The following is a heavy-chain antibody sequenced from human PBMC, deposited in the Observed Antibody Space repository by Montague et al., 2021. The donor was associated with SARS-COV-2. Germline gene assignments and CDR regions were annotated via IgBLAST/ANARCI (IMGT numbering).Heavy chain of an antibody. CDR2: TYYRSMWKS. Sequence: CAISGDSVSSNSATWNWIRQSPSRGLEWLGRTYYRSMWKSDYARSLKSRIAINPDTSKNQFSLQLSSVTPEDTALYYCVRGIEAAGSNDYWGQGTLVTVSS. CDR1: GDSVSSNSAT. V-gene: IGHV6-1*01. D-gene: IGHD6-13*01. CDR3: VRGIEAAGSNDY. J-gene: IGHJ4*02.